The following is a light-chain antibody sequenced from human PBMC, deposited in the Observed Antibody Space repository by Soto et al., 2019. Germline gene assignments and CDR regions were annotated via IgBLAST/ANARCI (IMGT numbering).Light chain of an antibody. J-gene: IGKJ1*01. V-gene: IGKV3-15*01. CDR2: GAS. CDR3: RQSNGWPRT. Sequence: EIVMTQSPVTLSLSPGDRATLSCRASQSVANNLAWFQQRPGQAPRLLVYGASSTATGIPARFSGSGSGTEFTLTTSSLPSEAFAVYPCRQSNGWPRTFGQGTKV. CDR1: QSVANN.